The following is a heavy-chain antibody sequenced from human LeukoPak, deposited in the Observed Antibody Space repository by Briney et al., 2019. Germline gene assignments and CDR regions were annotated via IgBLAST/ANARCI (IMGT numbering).Heavy chain of an antibody. V-gene: IGHV3-21*01. J-gene: IGHJ4*02. CDR3: ARDLGGYGDYGTNFDY. Sequence: GGSLRLSCVASGFTFRDYEMNWVRQAPGKGLEWVSAISSSSSYIYYADSVKGRFTISRHNAKRSLYLQMNSLRAEDTAVYYCARDLGGYGDYGTNFDYWGQGTLVTVSS. CDR1: GFTFRDYE. CDR2: ISSSSSYI. D-gene: IGHD4-17*01.